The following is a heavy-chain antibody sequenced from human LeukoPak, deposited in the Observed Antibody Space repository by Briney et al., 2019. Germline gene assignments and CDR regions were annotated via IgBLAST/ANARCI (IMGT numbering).Heavy chain of an antibody. V-gene: IGHV3-7*01. CDR1: GFTFSNYW. Sequence: GGSLRLSCVSSGFTFSNYWMKWVRQAPGKGLEWVASINEDGSGKFSVGSVKDRITISRDNTRNSLDLQINSLTVEDNAIYYCARDDGDVWGTGTTVTVSS. CDR3: ARDDGDV. CDR2: INEDGSGK. J-gene: IGHJ6*04.